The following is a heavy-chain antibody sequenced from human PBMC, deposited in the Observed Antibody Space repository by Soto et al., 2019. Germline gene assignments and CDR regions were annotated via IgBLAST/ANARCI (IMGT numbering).Heavy chain of an antibody. Sequence: EVQLLESGGGLVQPGESLRLSCAASGFTFSSYAMSWVRQAPGQGLEWVSVISGSDDSTYYADSVKGRFTISRDNSKNTLYTQMNSLRAEDTAVYYCAKRSSSSTFDYWGQGTLVTVSS. CDR3: AKRSSSSTFDY. V-gene: IGHV3-23*01. J-gene: IGHJ4*02. CDR1: GFTFSSYA. CDR2: ISGSDDST. D-gene: IGHD6-6*01.